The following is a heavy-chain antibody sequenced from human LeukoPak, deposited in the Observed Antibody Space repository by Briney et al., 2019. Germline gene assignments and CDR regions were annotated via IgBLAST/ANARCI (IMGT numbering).Heavy chain of an antibody. CDR2: INPNSGGT. CDR3: ARDFLGRWLQLNWFDP. J-gene: IGHJ5*02. V-gene: IGHV1-2*02. CDR1: GYTFTGYY. Sequence: ASVKVSCKASGYTFTGYYMHWVRQAPGQGLEWMGWINPNSGGTNYAQKFQGRVTMTRDTSTSTAYMELSRLRSDDTAVYYCARDFLGRWLQLNWFDPWGQGTLVTVSS. D-gene: IGHD5-24*01.